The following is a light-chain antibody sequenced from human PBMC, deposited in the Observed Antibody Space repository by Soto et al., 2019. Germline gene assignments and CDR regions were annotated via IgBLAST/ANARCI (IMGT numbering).Light chain of an antibody. CDR1: SSNIGAGYD. CDR2: ANT. CDR3: QSYDSSLSAYV. J-gene: IGLJ1*01. V-gene: IGLV1-40*01. Sequence: QPVLTQAPSVSGAPGQRVTFSCTGGSSNIGAGYDVHWYQQFPGTAPKLRIYANTNRHSGVPDRFSGSKSGTSASLAITGLQAEDEADYYCQSYDSSLSAYVFGTGTKLTVL.